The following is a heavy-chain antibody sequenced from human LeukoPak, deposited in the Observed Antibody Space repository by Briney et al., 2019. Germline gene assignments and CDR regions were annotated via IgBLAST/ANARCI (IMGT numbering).Heavy chain of an antibody. V-gene: IGHV3-49*04. Sequence: PGGSLRLSCTASGFTFGDYAMSWVRQAPGKGLEWVGFIRSKAYGGTTEYAASVKGRFTISRDDSKSIAYLQMNSLKTEDTAVYYCTAIVGARSMVDYWGQGTLVTVSS. CDR3: TAIVGARSMVDY. D-gene: IGHD1-26*01. CDR2: IRSKAYGGTT. CDR1: GFTFGDYA. J-gene: IGHJ4*02.